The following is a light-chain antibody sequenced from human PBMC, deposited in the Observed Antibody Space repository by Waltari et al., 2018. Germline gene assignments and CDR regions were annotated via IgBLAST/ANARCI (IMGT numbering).Light chain of an antibody. CDR1: ESISIY. V-gene: IGKV1-39*01. CDR3: QQSFTTPPIT. CDR2: GTS. Sequence: DIQMTQSPSALAASVGDSVTVTCRTNESISIYLNWYQRKPGEAPKLLIYGTSNLQSGVPSLFSGSGSGTEFTLTISSLQPDDFATYYCQQSFTTPPITFGQGTRLDIK. J-gene: IGKJ5*01.